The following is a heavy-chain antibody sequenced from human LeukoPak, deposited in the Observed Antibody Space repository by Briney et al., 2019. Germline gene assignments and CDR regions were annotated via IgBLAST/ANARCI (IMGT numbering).Heavy chain of an antibody. J-gene: IGHJ4*02. D-gene: IGHD3-10*01. CDR1: GYSISSGYY. V-gene: IGHV4-38-2*01. CDR2: IYHSGST. CDR3: ARPRYGSGSLDS. Sequence: SETLSLTCAVSGYSISSGYYWGWIRQPPGKGLEWIGSIYHSGSTTYNPSLNTRVTISVDTSKNQISLKLSSVTAADTAVYYCARPRYGSGSLDSWGQGTLVTVSS.